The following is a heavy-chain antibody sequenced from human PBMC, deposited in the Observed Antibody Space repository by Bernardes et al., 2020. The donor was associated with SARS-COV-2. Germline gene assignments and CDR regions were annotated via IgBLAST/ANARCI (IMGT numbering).Heavy chain of an antibody. CDR3: ARPGRGRWELVWDFDY. V-gene: IGHV5-51*01. D-gene: IGHD1-26*01. Sequence: GESLKISCKGSGYSFTSYWIGWVRQMPGKGLEWMGIIYPGDSDTRYSPSFQGQVTISADKSISTAYLQWSSLKASDTAMYYCARPGRGRWELVWDFDYLGQGTLVPVSS. CDR2: IYPGDSDT. J-gene: IGHJ4*02. CDR1: GYSFTSYW.